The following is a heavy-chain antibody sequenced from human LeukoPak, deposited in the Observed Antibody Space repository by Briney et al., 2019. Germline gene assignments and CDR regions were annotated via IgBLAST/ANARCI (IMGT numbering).Heavy chain of an antibody. CDR3: ARVGGYNYDSDY. D-gene: IGHD5-24*01. CDR2: IYYSGST. Sequence: PSETLSLTCTVSGGSISSSSYYWGWVRQPPGKGLEWIGSIYYSGSTYYNPSLKSRVTISVDTSKNQFSLKLSAVTAADTAVYYCARVGGYNYDSDYWGQGTLVTVSS. V-gene: IGHV4-39*07. CDR1: GGSISSSSYY. J-gene: IGHJ4*02.